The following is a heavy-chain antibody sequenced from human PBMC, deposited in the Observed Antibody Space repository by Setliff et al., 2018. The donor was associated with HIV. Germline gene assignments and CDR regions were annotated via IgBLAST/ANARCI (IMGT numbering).Heavy chain of an antibody. Sequence: SETLSLTCTISGGSFGVYRWSWIRQSAGRGLEWIGRIDSSGTTDYKPSLKSRVTISVDTSKNQFSLKLASVTAADTAVYFCARRSDWFDPWGQGTLVTVSS. CDR2: IDSSGTT. V-gene: IGHV4-4*07. CDR3: ARRSDWFDP. CDR1: GGSFGVYR. J-gene: IGHJ5*02.